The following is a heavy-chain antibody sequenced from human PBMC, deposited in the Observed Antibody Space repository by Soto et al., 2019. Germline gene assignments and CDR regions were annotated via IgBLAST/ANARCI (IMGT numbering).Heavy chain of an antibody. CDR3: ARGGGYDY. J-gene: IGHJ4*02. V-gene: IGHV4-30-4*01. Sequence: QVQLQESGPGLVKPSQTLSLTCIVSGVSISSGDDYWSWIRQPPGKGLEWIGYIYSSGSTYSNPSLRSRATISADTSKNQFSLKLTSVTAADTAVYYCARGGGYDYWGQVALVTVSS. D-gene: IGHD3-22*01. CDR2: IYSSGST. CDR1: GVSISSGDDY.